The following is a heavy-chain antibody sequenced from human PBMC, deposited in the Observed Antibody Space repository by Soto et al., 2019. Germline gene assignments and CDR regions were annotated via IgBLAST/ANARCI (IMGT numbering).Heavy chain of an antibody. CDR2: TCRYGREL. CDR1: GFTFSTYC. J-gene: IGHJ4*02. CDR3: VRGNTAWRGMDY. Sequence: PVGSLRLSCAASGFTFSTYCMHWVRHTPGTGLVWVSRTCRYGRELYYADSVKGRFTISRDDAKNTLYLQMDGLRVKDTGIYYCVRGNTAWRGMDYWGQGALVTVSS. D-gene: IGHD1-1*01. V-gene: IGHV3-74*01.